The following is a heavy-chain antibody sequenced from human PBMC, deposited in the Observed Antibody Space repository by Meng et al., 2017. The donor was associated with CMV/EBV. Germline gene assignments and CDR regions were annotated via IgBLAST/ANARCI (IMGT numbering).Heavy chain of an antibody. D-gene: IGHD1-1*01. CDR1: GFTFSSYA. CDR2: ISGSGGST. Sequence: EVQLLESGGGWVQPGGSLRLSCAASGFTFSSYAMSWVRQAPGKGLEWVSAISGSGGSTYYADSVKGRFTISRDNSKNTLYLQMNSLRAEDTAVYYCAKDIQRAMYYFDYWEQGPLVTVSS. CDR3: AKDIQRAMYYFDY. J-gene: IGHJ4*02. V-gene: IGHV3-23*01.